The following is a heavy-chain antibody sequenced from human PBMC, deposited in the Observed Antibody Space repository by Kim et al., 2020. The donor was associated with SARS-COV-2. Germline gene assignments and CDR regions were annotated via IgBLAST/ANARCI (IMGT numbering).Heavy chain of an antibody. V-gene: IGHV4-34*01. CDR3: ASSRSLAAQGFDL. CDR2: INHSGST. J-gene: IGHJ5*02. D-gene: IGHD6-13*01. CDR1: GGSFSGYY. Sequence: SETLSLTCAVYGGSFSGYYWSWICQPPGNWLEWIGEINHSGSTNYNPSLKSRVTISVDTSKNQYSLKLSSVTAADTAVYYCASSRSLAAQGFDLWGQGTLLTVSS.